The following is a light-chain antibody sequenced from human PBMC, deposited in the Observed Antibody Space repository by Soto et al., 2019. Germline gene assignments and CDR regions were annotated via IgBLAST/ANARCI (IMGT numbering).Light chain of an antibody. V-gene: IGKV3-20*01. CDR2: GAS. CDR3: QQYGSSGT. Sequence: EIVLTQSPDTLSLSPGERATLSCMASQTVTSGYLAWYQQKPGQAPRLLIYGASNRATGIPDRFSGSGSGTDFTLTISRLEPEDFAVYYCQQYGSSGTFGQGTKVDIK. CDR1: QTVTSGY. J-gene: IGKJ1*01.